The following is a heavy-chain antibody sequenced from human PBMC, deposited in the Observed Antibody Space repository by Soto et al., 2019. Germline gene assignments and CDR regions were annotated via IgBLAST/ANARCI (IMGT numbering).Heavy chain of an antibody. J-gene: IGHJ6*02. D-gene: IGHD6-6*01. Sequence: ASVKVSCKASGYIFISYAMHWVRQAPGQRLEWTGWINVGNGNTKYSQKLQGRVTMTTDTSTTTAYMELRSLRSDDTAVYYCARDRPTSSIRARDYYYAMDVWGQGTTVTVSS. CDR2: INVGNGNT. CDR3: ARDRPTSSIRARDYYYAMDV. V-gene: IGHV1-3*01. CDR1: GYIFISYA.